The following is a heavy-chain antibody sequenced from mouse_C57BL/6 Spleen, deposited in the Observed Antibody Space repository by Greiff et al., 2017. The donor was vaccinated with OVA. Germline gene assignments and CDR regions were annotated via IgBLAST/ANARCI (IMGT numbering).Heavy chain of an antibody. J-gene: IGHJ4*01. CDR2: INYDGSST. CDR3: ARHLYTYYAMDY. D-gene: IGHD2-1*01. Sequence: EVQRVESEGGLVQPGSSMKLSCTASGFTFSDYYMAWVRQVPEKGLEWVANINYDGSSTYYLDSLKSRFIISRDNAKNILYLQMSSLKSEDTATYYCARHLYTYYAMDYWGQGTSVTVSS. CDR1: GFTFSDYY. V-gene: IGHV5-16*01.